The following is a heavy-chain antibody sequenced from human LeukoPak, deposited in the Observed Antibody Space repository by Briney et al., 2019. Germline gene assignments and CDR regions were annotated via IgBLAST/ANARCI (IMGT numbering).Heavy chain of an antibody. CDR3: AKALNVAMVRGVITRDFDY. Sequence: GGSLKLSCTGSGFTFSSYGMHWVRQAPGKGLEWVAVISYDGSNKYYADSVKGRFTISRDNSKNMLYLQMNSLRAEDTAVYYCAKALNVAMVRGVITRDFDYWGQGTLVTVSS. CDR2: ISYDGSNK. D-gene: IGHD3-10*01. J-gene: IGHJ4*02. V-gene: IGHV3-30*18. CDR1: GFTFSSYG.